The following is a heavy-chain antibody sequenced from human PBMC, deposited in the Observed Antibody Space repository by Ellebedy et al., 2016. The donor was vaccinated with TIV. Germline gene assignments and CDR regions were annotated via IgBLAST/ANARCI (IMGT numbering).Heavy chain of an antibody. CDR1: GGSISTYY. CDR3: ATSYDSSGYYDDDAFDI. D-gene: IGHD3-22*01. Sequence: MPSETLSLTCTVSGGSISTYYWSWIRQPPGKGLEWIGYIYYSGSTQYNPSLKSRLTMSVDTSKKQFSLNLSSVTAADTAVYYCATSYDSSGYYDDDAFDIWGQGTMVTVSS. J-gene: IGHJ3*02. CDR2: IYYSGST. V-gene: IGHV4-59*01.